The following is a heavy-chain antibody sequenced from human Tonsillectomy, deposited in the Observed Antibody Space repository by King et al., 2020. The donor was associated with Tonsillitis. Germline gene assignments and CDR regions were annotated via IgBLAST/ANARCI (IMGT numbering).Heavy chain of an antibody. CDR2: ISWNSGSI. CDR1: GFIFDDYA. Sequence: DVQLVESGGGLVQPGRSLRLSCAASGFIFDDYAMHWVRQAPGKGLEWVSGISWNSGSIGYADSMKGRFTISRDNAKNSLYLQMNSLRAEDTALYYCAKDRGYSYGTTNFDYWGQGTLVTVSS. D-gene: IGHD5-18*01. V-gene: IGHV3-9*01. CDR3: AKDRGYSYGTTNFDY. J-gene: IGHJ4*02.